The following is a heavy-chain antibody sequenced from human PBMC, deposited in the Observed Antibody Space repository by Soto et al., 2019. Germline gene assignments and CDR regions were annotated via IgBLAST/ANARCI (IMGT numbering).Heavy chain of an antibody. V-gene: IGHV4-34*01. Sequence: QVQLQQWGAGLLKPSETLSLTCAVYGGSFSGYYWSWIRQPPGKGLEWIGEINHSGSTNYNPSLKSRVTISVDTSKNQFSLKLSSVTAADTAVYYCARGFYRYSSSWRTEYFQHWGQGTLVTVSS. CDR3: ARGFYRYSSSWRTEYFQH. J-gene: IGHJ1*01. D-gene: IGHD6-13*01. CDR2: INHSGST. CDR1: GGSFSGYY.